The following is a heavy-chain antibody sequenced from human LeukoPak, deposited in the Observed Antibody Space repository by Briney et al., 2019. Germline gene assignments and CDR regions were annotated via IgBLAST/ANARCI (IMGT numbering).Heavy chain of an antibody. CDR1: GYTFTSYD. D-gene: IGHD6-13*01. Sequence: ASVKVSCKASGYTFTSYDIHWVRQATGQGLEWMGWMNPNSGNTGYAQKFQGRVTMTRNTSISTAYMELSSLRSEDTAVYYCAAGGRGVGYYYMDVWGKGTTVTVSS. CDR2: MNPNSGNT. CDR3: AAGGRGVGYYYMDV. J-gene: IGHJ6*03. V-gene: IGHV1-8*01.